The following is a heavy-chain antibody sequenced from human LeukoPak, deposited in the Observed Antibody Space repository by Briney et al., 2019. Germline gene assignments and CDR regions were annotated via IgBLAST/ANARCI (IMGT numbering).Heavy chain of an antibody. CDR1: GYIFTSYD. D-gene: IGHD2-2*01. Sequence: APVKVSCKASGYIFTSYDINWVRQATGQGLEWMGWMNPNSGNTGYAQKFQGRVTMTRNTSISTAYMELSSLRSEDTAVYYCARWGPNIVVVPAAIGVNSFDPWGQGTLVTVSS. J-gene: IGHJ5*02. V-gene: IGHV1-8*01. CDR3: ARWGPNIVVVPAAIGVNSFDP. CDR2: MNPNSGNT.